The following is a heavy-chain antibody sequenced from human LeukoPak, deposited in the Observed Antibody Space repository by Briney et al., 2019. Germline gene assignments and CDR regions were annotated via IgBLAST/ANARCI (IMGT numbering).Heavy chain of an antibody. J-gene: IGHJ4*02. V-gene: IGHV3-21*01. CDR1: GFTFGGYT. Sequence: GGSLRLSCAASGFTFGGYTMSWVRQAPGKGLQWVSTITSGGDYMYYADPVKGRFTISRDDSKNSLYLHMNRLRAEDTAVYYCARVSIFGVVIANDYWGQGTVVTVSS. CDR2: ITSGGDYM. CDR3: ARVSIFGVVIANDY. D-gene: IGHD3-16*02.